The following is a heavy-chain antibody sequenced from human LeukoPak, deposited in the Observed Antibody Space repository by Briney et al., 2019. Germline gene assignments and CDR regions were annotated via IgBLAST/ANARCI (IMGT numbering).Heavy chain of an antibody. CDR1: GYTLTELS. D-gene: IGHD6-13*01. Sequence: ASVKVSCKVSGYTLTELSMHWVRQAPGKGLEWMGGFDPEDGETIYAQKFQGRVTMTEDTSTDTAYMELSSLRSEDTAVYYCASSSSWIGWFDPWGQGTLVTVSS. CDR3: ASSSSWIGWFDP. V-gene: IGHV1-24*01. CDR2: FDPEDGET. J-gene: IGHJ5*02.